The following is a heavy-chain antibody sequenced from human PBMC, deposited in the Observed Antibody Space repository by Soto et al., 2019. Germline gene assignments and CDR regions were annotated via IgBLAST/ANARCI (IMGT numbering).Heavy chain of an antibody. Sequence: QVQLVQSGAEVKNPGASVKVSCKASGYTFTRYGIGWARQAPGQGLEWMGWINTYNGNTNYAQNVQGRVTLTTDTSTSTAYMEMRSLRSNDTAIYYCAMVDVYVTPSPQDRGGQGTMVIVSS. J-gene: IGHJ4*03. D-gene: IGHD3-16*01. V-gene: IGHV1-18*01. CDR2: INTYNGNT. CDR3: AMVDVYVTPSPQDR. CDR1: GYTFTRYG.